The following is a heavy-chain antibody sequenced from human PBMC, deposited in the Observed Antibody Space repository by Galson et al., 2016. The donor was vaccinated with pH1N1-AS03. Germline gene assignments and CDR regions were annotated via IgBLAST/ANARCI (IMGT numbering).Heavy chain of an antibody. CDR2: IIIGRGLPP. D-gene: IGHD3-10*01. CDR3: ARRPTGIDY. Sequence: SETLSLTCTVSRGSFGGAYWTWIRQPPGKGLEWIGGIIIGRGLPPTYSPSLKRRVTISIDTSRGELSLRLRSVTAADTGVYYCARRPTGIDYWGQGSQVTVSS. CDR1: RGSFGGAY. V-gene: IGHV4-34*12. J-gene: IGHJ4*02.